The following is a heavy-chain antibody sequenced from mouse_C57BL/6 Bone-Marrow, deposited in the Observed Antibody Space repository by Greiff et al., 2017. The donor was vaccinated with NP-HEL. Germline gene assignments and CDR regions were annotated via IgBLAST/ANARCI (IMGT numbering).Heavy chain of an antibody. V-gene: IGHV1-76*01. CDR2: IYPGSGNT. J-gene: IGHJ2*01. CDR3: ARSIGSYD. CDR1: GYTFTDYY. Sequence: QVQLQQSGAELVRPGASVKLSCKASGYTFTDYYINWVKQRPGQGLEWIARIYPGSGNTYYNEKFKGKATLTAEKSSSTAYMQLSSLTSEDSAVYFCARSIGSYDWGQGTTLTVSS. D-gene: IGHD1-1*02.